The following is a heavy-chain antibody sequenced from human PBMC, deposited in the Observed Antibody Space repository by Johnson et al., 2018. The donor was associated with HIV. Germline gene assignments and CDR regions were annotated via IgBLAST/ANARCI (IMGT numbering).Heavy chain of an antibody. CDR3: AKNNQVWGLLPVDAFDI. V-gene: IGHV3-66*02. CDR1: GFTVSSNY. CDR2: IYSGGST. D-gene: IGHD1-26*01. J-gene: IGHJ3*02. Sequence: MQLVESGGGLVKPGGSLRLSCAASGFTVSSNYMSWVRQAPGKGLEWVSVIYSGGSTYYADSVKGRFTTSRDNSKNTPYLQVNSLRPEDTAVYYCAKNNQVWGLLPVDAFDIWGQGTLITVSS.